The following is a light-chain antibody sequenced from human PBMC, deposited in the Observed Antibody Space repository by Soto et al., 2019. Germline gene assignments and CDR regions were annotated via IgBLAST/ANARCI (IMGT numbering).Light chain of an antibody. J-gene: IGKJ4*01. V-gene: IGKV3-11*01. CDR2: DAS. CDR3: QQRSNWVS. Sequence: EIVLTQSPATLSLSPGERATLSCRASQSVSSYLAWYQQKPGQAPRLLIYDASNRATGIPARFSGSGSGTDFTLTISSLEPEDFAVYYCQQRSNWVSFVGGTKVDIK. CDR1: QSVSSY.